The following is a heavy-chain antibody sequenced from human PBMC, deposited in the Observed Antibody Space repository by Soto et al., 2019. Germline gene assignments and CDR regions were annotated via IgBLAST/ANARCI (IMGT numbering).Heavy chain of an antibody. CDR3: ARPQYYDILTGYQYNWFDP. V-gene: IGHV3-74*01. J-gene: IGHJ5*02. Sequence: EVQLVESGGGLVQPGGSLRLSCAASGFTFSSYWMHWVRQAPGKGLVWVSRINSDGSSTSYADSVKGRFTISRDNAKNTLYLQMNSLRAEDTAVYYCARPQYYDILTGYQYNWFDPWGQGTLVTVSS. CDR2: INSDGSST. D-gene: IGHD3-9*01. CDR1: GFTFSSYW.